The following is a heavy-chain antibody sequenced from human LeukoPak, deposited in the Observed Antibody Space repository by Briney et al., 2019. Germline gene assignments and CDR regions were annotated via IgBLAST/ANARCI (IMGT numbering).Heavy chain of an antibody. CDR3: ARVSWDSSGSFDY. CDR1: GGSISSYY. J-gene: IGHJ4*02. V-gene: IGHV4-59*01. Sequence: SETLSLTCTVSGGSISSYYWSWIRQPPGKGLEWIGYIYYSGSTNYNPSLKSRVTISVDTSKNQFSLKLSSVTAADTAVYYCARVSWDSSGSFDYWGQGTLVTVSS. D-gene: IGHD3-22*01. CDR2: IYYSGST.